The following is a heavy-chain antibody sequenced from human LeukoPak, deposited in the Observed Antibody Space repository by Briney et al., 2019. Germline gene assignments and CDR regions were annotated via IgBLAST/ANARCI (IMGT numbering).Heavy chain of an antibody. CDR3: ARYWFGAVTY. J-gene: IGHJ4*02. V-gene: IGHV3-48*01. CDR2: ISSSSSTI. D-gene: IGHD3-10*01. CDR1: GSTFSSYS. Sequence: GGSLRLSCAASGSTFSSYSMNWVRQAPGKGLEWVSYISSSSSTIYYADSVKGRFTISRDNAKNPLYLQMNSLRAEDTAVYYCARYWFGAVTYWGQGTLVTVSS.